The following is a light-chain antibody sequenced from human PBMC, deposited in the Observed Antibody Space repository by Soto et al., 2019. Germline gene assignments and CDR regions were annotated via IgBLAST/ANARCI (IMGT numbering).Light chain of an antibody. CDR1: QSVSSN. Sequence: TQSPATLSLFPGEGATLACRSSQSVSSNLAWYQQKPGQATRLLIYGVYTRAPGIPARFSGSGSGTEFTLTISSLQSEGFAVYYCQQYHSWPPRTFGQGTKVDIK. CDR2: GVY. CDR3: QQYHSWPPRT. J-gene: IGKJ1*01. V-gene: IGKV3D-15*01.